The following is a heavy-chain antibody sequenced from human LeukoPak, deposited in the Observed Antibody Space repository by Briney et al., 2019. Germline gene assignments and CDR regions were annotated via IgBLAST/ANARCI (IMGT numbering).Heavy chain of an antibody. CDR1: GGSISSYY. D-gene: IGHD3-22*01. CDR3: ARGRIYYYDSSGYHFDY. J-gene: IGHJ4*02. Sequence: PSETLSLTCTVSGGSISSYYWSWIRQPPGKGLEWIGYIYYSGSTNYNPSLKSRVTISVDTFKNQFSLKLSSVTAADTAVYYCARGRIYYYDSSGYHFDYWGQGTLVTVX. CDR2: IYYSGST. V-gene: IGHV4-59*01.